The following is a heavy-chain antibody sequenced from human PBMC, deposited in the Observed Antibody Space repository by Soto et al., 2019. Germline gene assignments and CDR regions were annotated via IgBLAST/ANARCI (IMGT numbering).Heavy chain of an antibody. D-gene: IGHD2-15*01. CDR1: GGSISSGDYY. CDR2: IYYSGST. Sequence: PSETLSLTCTVSGGSISSGDYYWSWIRQPPGKGLEWIGYIYYSGSTYYNPSPKSRVTISVDTSKNQFSLKLSSVTAADTAVYYCARVADCSGGRCYFSVDYWGQGTLVTVSS. CDR3: ARVADCSGGRCYFSVDY. J-gene: IGHJ4*02. V-gene: IGHV4-30-4*01.